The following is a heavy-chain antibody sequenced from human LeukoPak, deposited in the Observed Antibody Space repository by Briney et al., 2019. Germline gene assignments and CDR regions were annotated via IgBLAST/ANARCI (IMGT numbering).Heavy chain of an antibody. CDR2: ISYDGSNK. Sequence: LPGGPLRLSCAASGFTFSSYAMHWVRQAPGKGLEWVAVISYDGSNKYYADSVKGRFTISRDNSKNTLYLQMNSLRAEDTAVYYCAREPRAAAGSLTDYWGQGTLVTVSS. CDR1: GFTFSSYA. J-gene: IGHJ4*02. V-gene: IGHV3-30-3*01. D-gene: IGHD6-13*01. CDR3: AREPRAAAGSLTDY.